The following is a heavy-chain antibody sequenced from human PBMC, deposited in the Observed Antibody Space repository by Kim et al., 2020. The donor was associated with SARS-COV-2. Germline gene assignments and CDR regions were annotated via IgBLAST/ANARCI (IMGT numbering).Heavy chain of an antibody. Sequence: GGSLRLSCAASGFTFSSYGMHWVRQAPGKGLEWVAVISYDGSNKYYADSVKGRFTISRDNSKNTLYLQMNSLRAEDTAVYYCAKADKMATIAYYYYYLDV. D-gene: IGHD5-12*01. V-gene: IGHV3-30*18. CDR2: ISYDGSNK. J-gene: IGHJ6*03. CDR3: AKADKMATIAYYYYYLDV. CDR1: GFTFSSYG.